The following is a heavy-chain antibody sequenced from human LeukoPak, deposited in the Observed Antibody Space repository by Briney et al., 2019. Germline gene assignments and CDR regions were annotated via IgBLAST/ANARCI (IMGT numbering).Heavy chain of an antibody. V-gene: IGHV3-23*01. J-gene: IGHJ4*02. Sequence: GGALRLSCAASGFTFSTHAMTWVPQAPGKGLEGVSSIDSSGDYTFYADSVKGRFTISRDNYKDTLYLQLSGLRAEDTAIYYCGKEFSSGWFFWGQGTLVSVSS. CDR1: GFTFSTHA. CDR3: GKEFSSGWFF. CDR2: IDSSGDYT. D-gene: IGHD6-13*01.